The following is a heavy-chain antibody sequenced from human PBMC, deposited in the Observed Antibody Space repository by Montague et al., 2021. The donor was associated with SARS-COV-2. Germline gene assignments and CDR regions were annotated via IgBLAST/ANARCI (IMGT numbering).Heavy chain of an antibody. CDR1: GGSVSSNSAT. CDR3: ARERWAVGVSFDY. Sequence: SAISGGSVSSNSATWHWIRQSPSRGLEWLGRTYYRSRWSNDYAVSVRSRIIINPDTSTNQFSLQLSSVTPEDTAVYFCARERWAVGVSFDYWGQGTLVTVSS. D-gene: IGHD1-26*01. J-gene: IGHJ4*02. V-gene: IGHV6-1*01. CDR2: TYYRSRWSN.